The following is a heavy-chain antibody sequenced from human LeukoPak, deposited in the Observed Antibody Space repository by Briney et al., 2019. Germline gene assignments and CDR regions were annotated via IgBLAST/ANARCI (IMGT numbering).Heavy chain of an antibody. Sequence: GGSLRLSCAASGFTFSNYAMHWVRQAPGKELEWVSIISSGGVYEYYADSVKGRFTISRDNSKNTLYLQLNSLRPEDTAVYYCARDSTYYYDSGSSGPHYFDNWGQGTLVTVSS. D-gene: IGHD3-10*01. V-gene: IGHV3-30-3*01. J-gene: IGHJ4*02. CDR3: ARDSTYYYDSGSSGPHYFDN. CDR2: ISSGGVYE. CDR1: GFTFSNYA.